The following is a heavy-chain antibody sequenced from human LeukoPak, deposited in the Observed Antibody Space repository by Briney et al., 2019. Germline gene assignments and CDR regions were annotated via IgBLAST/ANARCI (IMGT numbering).Heavy chain of an antibody. CDR1: GFTFSDST. CDR3: TRGQGLYY. J-gene: IGHJ4*02. CDR2: IRRKVYGGTA. Sequence: AGRSLRLSCAASGFTFSDSTMSWYRQAPGKGLEWVGFIRRKVYGGTAEYAASVKGRFTISRDDSKSIAYLQMDSLKIEDSAVYYCTRGQGLYYWGQGTLVIVSS. V-gene: IGHV3-49*03. D-gene: IGHD3/OR15-3a*01.